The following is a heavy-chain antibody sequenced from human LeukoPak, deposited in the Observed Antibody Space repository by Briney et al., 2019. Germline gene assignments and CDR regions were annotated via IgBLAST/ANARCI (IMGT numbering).Heavy chain of an antibody. Sequence: KPSETLSLTCTVPGGSISSSSYYWGWIRQPPGKGLEWIGSIYYSGSTYYNPSLKSRVTISVDTSKNQFSLKLSSVTAADTAVYYCARQKKPNWFDPWGQGTLVTVSS. CDR1: GGSISSSSYY. V-gene: IGHV4-39*01. J-gene: IGHJ5*02. CDR3: ARQKKPNWFDP. CDR2: IYYSGST.